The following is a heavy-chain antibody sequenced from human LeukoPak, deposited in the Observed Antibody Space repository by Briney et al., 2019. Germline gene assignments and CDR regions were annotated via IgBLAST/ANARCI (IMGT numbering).Heavy chain of an antibody. J-gene: IGHJ6*02. D-gene: IGHD3-22*01. CDR1: GGSISSSSYY. CDR3: AGRTTMIVVVLI. V-gene: IGHV4-39*01. Sequence: SETLSLTCTVSGGSISSSSYYWGWIRQPPGKGLEWIGSIYYSGSTYYNPSLKSRVTISVDTSKNQFSLKLSSVTAADTAVYYCAGRTTMIVVVLIWGQGTTVTVSS. CDR2: IYYSGST.